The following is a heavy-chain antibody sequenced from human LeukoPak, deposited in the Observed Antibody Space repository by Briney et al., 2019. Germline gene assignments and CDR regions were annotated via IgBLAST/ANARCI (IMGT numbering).Heavy chain of an antibody. D-gene: IGHD3-10*02. J-gene: IGHJ6*04. V-gene: IGHV3-48*03. CDR1: GFSFSSYT. CDR3: AELGITMIGGV. CDR2: ISSSGSTI. Sequence: PGGSLRLSCTGSGFSFSSYTMNWVRQAPGKGLEWVSYISSSGSTIYYADSVKGRFTISRDNAKNSLYLQMNSLRAEDTAVYYCAELGITMIGGVWGKGTTVTISS.